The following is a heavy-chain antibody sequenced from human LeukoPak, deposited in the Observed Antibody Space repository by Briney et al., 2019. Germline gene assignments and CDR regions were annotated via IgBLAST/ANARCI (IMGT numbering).Heavy chain of an antibody. V-gene: IGHV3-23*01. CDR3: ATPSITTVALFDY. D-gene: IGHD4-23*01. CDR1: GLSFSNYP. Sequence: GGSLRLSCAASGLSFSNYPMSWVRQAPGKGLEWVSTISGSGGTTHYADSVKGRFTISRDNSKNTLSLQMNSLRAEDTAVYYCATPSITTVALFDYWGQGTLVTVSS. CDR2: ISGSGGTT. J-gene: IGHJ4*02.